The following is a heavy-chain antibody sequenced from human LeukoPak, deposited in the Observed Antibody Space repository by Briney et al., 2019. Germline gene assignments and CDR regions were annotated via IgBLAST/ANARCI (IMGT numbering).Heavy chain of an antibody. CDR1: GGSISSYY. CDR3: ARGARYSGYDFDY. Sequence: PSETLSLTCTVSGGSISSYYWSWIRQPPGKGLEWTGEINHSGSTNYNPSLKSRVTISVDTSKNQFSLKLSSVTAADTAVYYCARGARYSGYDFDYWGQGTLVTVSS. V-gene: IGHV4-34*01. J-gene: IGHJ4*02. CDR2: INHSGST. D-gene: IGHD5-12*01.